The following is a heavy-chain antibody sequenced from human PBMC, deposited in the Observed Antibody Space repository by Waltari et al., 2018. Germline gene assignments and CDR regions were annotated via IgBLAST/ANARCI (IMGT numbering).Heavy chain of an antibody. CDR1: GGSISSSSYY. Sequence: QLQLQESGPGLVKPSETLSLTCTVSGGSISSSSYYWGWIRPPPGRGLEWIGSIYYSGGTYYNPALKGRGTISVDTSRKQCSLKLSSVTAADTAVDYCARHSLWGVAGTSDFDLWGRGTLVTVSS. CDR3: ARHSLWGVAGTSDFDL. D-gene: IGHD6-19*01. CDR2: IYYSGGT. J-gene: IGHJ2*01. V-gene: IGHV4-39*01.